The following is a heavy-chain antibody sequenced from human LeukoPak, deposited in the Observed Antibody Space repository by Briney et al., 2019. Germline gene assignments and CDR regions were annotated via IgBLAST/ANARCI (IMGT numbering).Heavy chain of an antibody. CDR3: ARPSRDGYNGDY. CDR1: GFTFSSYS. Sequence: GGSLRLSCAASGFTFSSYSMNWVRQAPGKGLEWVSSISSSSSYIYYADSVKGRFTISRDNAKNSLYLQMNNLRAEDTAVYYCARPSRDGYNGDYWGQGTLVTVSS. D-gene: IGHD5-24*01. V-gene: IGHV3-21*01. J-gene: IGHJ4*02. CDR2: ISSSSSYI.